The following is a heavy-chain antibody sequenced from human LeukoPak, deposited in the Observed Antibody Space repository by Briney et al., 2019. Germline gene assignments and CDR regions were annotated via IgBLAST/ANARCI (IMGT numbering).Heavy chain of an antibody. Sequence: ASVKVSCRTSGYTFSGYYLNWVRQAPGQGLEWMGWINANSGETNYAQKFQGRVTMTRDTSISTAYMELSRLNSDDTAVYYCATGVDMIWFALQSWGQGTLVSVSS. CDR1: GYTFSGYY. J-gene: IGHJ5*02. D-gene: IGHD3-10*01. CDR2: INANSGET. CDR3: ATGVDMIWFALQS. V-gene: IGHV1-2*02.